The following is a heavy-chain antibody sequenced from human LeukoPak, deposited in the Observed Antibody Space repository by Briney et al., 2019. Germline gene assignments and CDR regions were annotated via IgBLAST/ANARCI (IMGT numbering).Heavy chain of an antibody. D-gene: IGHD3-3*01. J-gene: IGHJ4*02. Sequence: GGSLRLSCETSGFTFNSYWMSWVRQAPGKGLEWVANIKQDGRGMFYADSVKGRFTISRDYAKKSVYLQMNSLRVDDTAVYFCARDRLAYDFWSGYVNDHWGQGTLVTVSS. CDR2: IKQDGRGM. V-gene: IGHV3-7*01. CDR1: GFTFNSYW. CDR3: ARDRLAYDFWSGYVNDH.